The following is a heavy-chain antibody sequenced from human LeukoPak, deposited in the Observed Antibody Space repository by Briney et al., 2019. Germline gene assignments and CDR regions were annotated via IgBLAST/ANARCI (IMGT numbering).Heavy chain of an antibody. CDR1: GFSISSGHY. V-gene: IGHV4-38-2*02. J-gene: IGHJ5*02. CDR3: ARDTAEYNWFDP. D-gene: IGHD4-17*01. CDR2: IHHSGST. Sequence: SETLSLTCTVSGFSISSGHYWGWIRQPPGKGLEWIGSIHHSGSTYYSQSLKSRVSISVDTSKNQFSLKLSPVTAADTAVYYCARDTAEYNWFDPWGQGTLVTVSS.